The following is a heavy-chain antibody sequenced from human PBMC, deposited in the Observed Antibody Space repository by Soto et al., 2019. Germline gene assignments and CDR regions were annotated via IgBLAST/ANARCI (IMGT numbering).Heavy chain of an antibody. CDR3: AKGLRDSSSVDY. D-gene: IGHD6-6*01. CDR2: ISGSGGST. Sequence: EVQLLESGGGLVQPGGSLRLSCAASGFTFSSYAMSWVRQAPGKGLEWVSGISGSGGSTYYADSVKGRFTISRDNSKNMLYLQMNSLRAEDTAVYYCAKGLRDSSSVDYWGQGTLVTVSS. CDR1: GFTFSSYA. J-gene: IGHJ4*02. V-gene: IGHV3-23*01.